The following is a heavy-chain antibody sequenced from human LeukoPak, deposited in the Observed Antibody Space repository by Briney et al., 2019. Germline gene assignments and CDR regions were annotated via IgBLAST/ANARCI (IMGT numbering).Heavy chain of an antibody. CDR1: GDSFSNSSYY. V-gene: IGHV4-39*01. CDR2: VYYSGST. CDR3: ARHLDITIFAVVTAPYMDV. J-gene: IGHJ6*03. D-gene: IGHD3-3*01. Sequence: SETLSLTCTVSGDSFSNSSYYWGWIRQPPGKGLEWIGDVYYSGSTYYNPSLKGRVTISLDTSNNQFSLKLTSVTAADTAVYYCARHLDITIFAVVTAPYMDVWGKGTTVTVSS.